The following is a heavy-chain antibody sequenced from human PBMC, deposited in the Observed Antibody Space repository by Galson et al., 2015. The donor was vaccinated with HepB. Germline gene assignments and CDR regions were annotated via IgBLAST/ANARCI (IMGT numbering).Heavy chain of an antibody. Sequence: SLRLSCAVSGFSLSAYSMSWVRQAPGKGLEWISYISSQSWTIYHADSVKGRFTISRDNARNSLDLQMTSLRAEDTAVYYCARGSGPTGNHYWYFDLWGRGTLVTDSS. CDR3: ARGSGPTGNHYWYFDL. J-gene: IGHJ2*01. V-gene: IGHV3-48*01. CDR1: GFSLSAYS. D-gene: IGHD1-14*01. CDR2: ISSQSWTI.